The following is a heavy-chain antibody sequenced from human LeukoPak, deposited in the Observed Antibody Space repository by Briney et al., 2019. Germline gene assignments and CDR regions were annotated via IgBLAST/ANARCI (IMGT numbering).Heavy chain of an antibody. CDR2: INPNDGDT. CDR3: ARANLLYCSSSTCLVDY. CDR1: GYTFTDYY. D-gene: IGHD2-2*01. J-gene: IGHJ4*02. V-gene: IGHV1-2*02. Sequence: ASVKVSCKASGYTFTDYYMHWVRQAPGQGFEWMGWINPNDGDTNYAQKFQGRVTMTRDTSISTAHMEVSRLRSDDTAVYYCARANLLYCSSSTCLVDYWGQGTLVTVSS.